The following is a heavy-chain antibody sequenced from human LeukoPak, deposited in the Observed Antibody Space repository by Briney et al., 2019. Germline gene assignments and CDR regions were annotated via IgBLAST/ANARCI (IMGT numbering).Heavy chain of an antibody. V-gene: IGHV4-61*10. CDR3: ARELGYCSGGSCYSGDNWFDP. CDR1: GGSISSGSHY. CDR2: IYYSGST. D-gene: IGHD2-15*01. J-gene: IGHJ5*02. Sequence: SETLSLTCTVSGGSISSGSHYWTWIRQPAGKGLEWIGYIYYSGSTNYNPSLKSRVTISVDTSKNQFSLKLSSVTAADTAVYYCARELGYCSGGSCYSGDNWFDPWGQGTLVTVSS.